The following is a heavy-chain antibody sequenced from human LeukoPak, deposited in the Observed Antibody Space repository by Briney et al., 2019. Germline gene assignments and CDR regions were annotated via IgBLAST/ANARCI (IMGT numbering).Heavy chain of an antibody. Sequence: SQTLSLTCAISGDSVSSNSAAWNWIRQSPSRGLEWLGRTYYRSKWYNDYAVSVKSRITINPDTSKNQFSLQLNSVTPEDTAVYYCVRESFRQGFYYYYYMDVWGKGTTVTVSS. CDR3: VRESFRQGFYYYYYMDV. V-gene: IGHV6-1*01. D-gene: IGHD3-16*02. J-gene: IGHJ6*03. CDR1: GDSVSSNSAA. CDR2: TYYRSKWYN.